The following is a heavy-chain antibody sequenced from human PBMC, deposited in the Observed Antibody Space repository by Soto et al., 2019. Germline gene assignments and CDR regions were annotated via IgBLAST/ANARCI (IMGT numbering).Heavy chain of an antibody. J-gene: IGHJ6*02. V-gene: IGHV1-8*01. CDR1: GYTFTNYD. Sequence: QVQLVQSGAEVKKPGASVKVSCKASGYTFTNYDINWVRQATGQGLEWMGWMNPNSGNTGYAQKFQGRVTMTRKTSISTAYMELSSLRSEDTAVYYCARPLSYDSSGYYYDYYHYGMDVWGQGTKVTVSS. CDR3: ARPLSYDSSGYYYDYYHYGMDV. CDR2: MNPNSGNT. D-gene: IGHD3-22*01.